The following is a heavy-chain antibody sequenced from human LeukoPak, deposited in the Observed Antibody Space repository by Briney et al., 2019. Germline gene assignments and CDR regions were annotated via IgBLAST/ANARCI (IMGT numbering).Heavy chain of an antibody. Sequence: ASVTVSCKASGYTFTSDGINWVRQAPGQGLEGMGWISAYNGDTNYAQKLQGRVTITTETSTSRAYMEARRLRYDDTAVYYCARTSHYVDIAATIPYGIYYFDYWGQGTLVTVSS. CDR1: GYTFTSDG. CDR3: ARTSHYVDIAATIPYGIYYFDY. V-gene: IGHV1-18*01. CDR2: ISAYNGDT. J-gene: IGHJ4*02. D-gene: IGHD5-12*01.